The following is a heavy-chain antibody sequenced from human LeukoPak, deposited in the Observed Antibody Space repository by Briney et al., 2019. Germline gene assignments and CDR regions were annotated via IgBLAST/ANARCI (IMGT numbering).Heavy chain of an antibody. V-gene: IGHV3-21*01. D-gene: IGHD3-9*01. CDR1: GFSFGSYS. J-gene: IGHJ4*02. Sequence: PGGSLRLSCAASGFSFGSYSMDWVRQAPGKGREWVSSTSSTSSYKYYADSVKGRFTVSRDNAKNSLYLQMNSLRAEDTAVYYCARGVYDILAGYRPYFFDYWGQGTLVTVSS. CDR3: ARGVYDILAGYRPYFFDY. CDR2: TSSTSSYK.